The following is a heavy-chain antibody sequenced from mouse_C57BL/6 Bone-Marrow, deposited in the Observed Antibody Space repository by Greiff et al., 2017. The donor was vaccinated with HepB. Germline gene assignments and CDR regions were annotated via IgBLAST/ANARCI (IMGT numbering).Heavy chain of an antibody. D-gene: IGHD4-1*01. CDR2: ISSGSSTI. Sequence: DVKLVESGGGLVKPGGSLKLSCAASGFTFSDYGMHWVRQAPEKGLEWVAYISSGSSTIYYADTVKGRFTISRDNAKNTLFLQMTSLRSEDTAMYYCARRDWEGFDYWGQGTTLTVSS. J-gene: IGHJ2*01. CDR3: ARRDWEGFDY. V-gene: IGHV5-17*01. CDR1: GFTFSDYG.